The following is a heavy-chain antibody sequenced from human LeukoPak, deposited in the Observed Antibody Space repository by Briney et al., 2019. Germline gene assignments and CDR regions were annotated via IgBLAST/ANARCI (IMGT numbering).Heavy chain of an antibody. V-gene: IGHV4-30-4*08. CDR1: GGSISSGDYY. Sequence: SEILSLTCTVSGGSISSGDYYWCWIRQPPGKGLEWIGYIYYSVSTYYNPSLKSRLTISVDTSKNQFSLKLSSVTAADTAVYYCAREHLTSFGVVDYWGEGTLVTVSS. J-gene: IGHJ4*02. CDR3: AREHLTSFGVVDY. CDR2: IYYSVST. D-gene: IGHD3-3*01.